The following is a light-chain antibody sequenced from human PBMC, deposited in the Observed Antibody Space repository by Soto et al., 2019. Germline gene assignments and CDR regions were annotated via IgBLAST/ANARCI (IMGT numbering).Light chain of an antibody. CDR3: GAWDGSLSVVL. J-gene: IGLJ2*01. Sequence: QSVLTQPPSVSAAPGQKVTISCSGSSANIGSNYVSWYQHLPGTAPKLVIYDSDRRPSEIPDRFSGSKSGTSATLDITGLQTGDEADYYCGAWDGSLSVVLFGGGTKVTDL. V-gene: IGLV1-51*01. CDR1: SANIGSNY. CDR2: DSD.